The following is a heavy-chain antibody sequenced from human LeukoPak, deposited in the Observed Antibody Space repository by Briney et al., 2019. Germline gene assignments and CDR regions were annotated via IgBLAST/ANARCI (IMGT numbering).Heavy chain of an antibody. CDR1: GGSLRSGGYS. V-gene: IGHV4-30-2*01. D-gene: IGHD3-22*01. J-gene: IGHJ5*02. Sequence: SETPSPTRAVSGGSLRSGGYSWSSIRPPPGKGMEWIGYIYRSGATHYNPSLKSQVTISVDRSKHQFSLQLSSVTAADTAVYYCAKGDYDSSAYTWFDPWGQGTLVTVSS. CDR2: IYRSGAT. CDR3: AKGDYDSSAYTWFDP.